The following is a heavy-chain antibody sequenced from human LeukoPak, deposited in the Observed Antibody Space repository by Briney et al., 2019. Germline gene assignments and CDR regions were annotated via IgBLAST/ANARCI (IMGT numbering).Heavy chain of an antibody. J-gene: IGHJ1*01. CDR3: AGVRLGSSGFSEYFEH. CDR1: GGSISNNW. CDR2: ISQSAGT. Sequence: SGTLSLTCAVTGGSISNNWWTWVRQPPGKGLEWIGEISQSAGTNYNPSLKSRVTMSVDKSRNQFSLKMNSVTAADTAVYYCAGVRLGSSGFSEYFEHWGQGTLVTVSS. D-gene: IGHD3-22*01. V-gene: IGHV4-4*02.